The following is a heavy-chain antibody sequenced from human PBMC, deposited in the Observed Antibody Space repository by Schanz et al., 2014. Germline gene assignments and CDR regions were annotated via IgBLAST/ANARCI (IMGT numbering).Heavy chain of an antibody. D-gene: IGHD2-15*01. CDR2: ISHSGGSK. Sequence: DVQLLESGGGLVQPGGSLRLSCAASGFTFNSYAMTWVRQAPGKGLEWVSSISHSGGSKYYADSVKGRFTISRDNSENTLYLQMNSLSADDTAVFYCAKGMGYCSGGTCYDYYYYGWEVWGQGTTVTVS. V-gene: IGHV3-23*01. CDR1: GFTFNSYA. CDR3: AKGMGYCSGGTCYDYYYYGWEV. J-gene: IGHJ6*02.